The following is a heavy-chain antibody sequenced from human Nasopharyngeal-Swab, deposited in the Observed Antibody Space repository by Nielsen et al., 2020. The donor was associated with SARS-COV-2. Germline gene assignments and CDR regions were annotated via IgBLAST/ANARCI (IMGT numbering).Heavy chain of an antibody. CDR1: GFTFSSYS. CDR3: ARDPASGYRYFDL. D-gene: IGHD1-26*01. J-gene: IGHJ2*01. V-gene: IGHV3-21*01. CDR2: ISSSSSYI. Sequence: GESLKISCAASGFTFSSYSMNWVRQAPGKGLEWVSSISSSSSYIYYADSVKGRFTISRDNAKNSLYLQMNSLTDEDTAVYYCARDPASGYRYFDLWGRGTLVTVSS.